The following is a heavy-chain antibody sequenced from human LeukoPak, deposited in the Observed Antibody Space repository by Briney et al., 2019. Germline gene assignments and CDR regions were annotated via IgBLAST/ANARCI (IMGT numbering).Heavy chain of an antibody. CDR1: GGSFSGYY. J-gene: IGHJ4*02. V-gene: IGHV4-34*01. Sequence: PSETLSLTCAVYGGSFSGYYWSWIRQPPGKGLEWIGEINHSGSTNYNPSLKSRVTISVDTSENQFSLKLSSVTAADTAVYYCARGRDSGWYFDYWGQGTLVTVSS. D-gene: IGHD6-19*01. CDR3: ARGRDSGWYFDY. CDR2: INHSGST.